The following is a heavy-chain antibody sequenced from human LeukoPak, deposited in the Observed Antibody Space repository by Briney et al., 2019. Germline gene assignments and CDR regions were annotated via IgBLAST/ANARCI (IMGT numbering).Heavy chain of an antibody. CDR1: GFTFSSYS. J-gene: IGHJ5*02. D-gene: IGHD1-26*01. V-gene: IGHV3-21*01. CDR2: ISSSSSYI. CDR3: ARTPFSGSYNGHWFDP. Sequence: GGSLRLSCAASGFTFSSYSMSWVRQAPGKGLEWVSSISSSSSYIYYADSVKGRFTISRDNAKNSLYLQMNSLRAEDTAVYYCARTPFSGSYNGHWFDPWGQGTLVTVSS.